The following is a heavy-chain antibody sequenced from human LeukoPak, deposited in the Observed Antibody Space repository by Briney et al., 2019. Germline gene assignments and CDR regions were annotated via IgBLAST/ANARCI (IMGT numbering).Heavy chain of an antibody. V-gene: IGHV3-23*01. CDR1: GFTFSSYA. D-gene: IGHD3-10*01. J-gene: IGHJ4*02. CDR2: ISGSGGST. CDR3: AKGYGSGSSRYYFDY. Sequence: GGSLRLSCAASGFTFSSYAMSWVRQAPGKGLEWVSTISGSGGSTYYADSVKGRFTISRDKSKSTLYLQMNSLRAEDTAVYYCAKGYGSGSSRYYFDYWGQGTLVTVSS.